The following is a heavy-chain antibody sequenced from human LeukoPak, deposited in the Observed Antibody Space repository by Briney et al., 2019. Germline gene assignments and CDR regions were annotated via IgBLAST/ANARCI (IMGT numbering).Heavy chain of an antibody. J-gene: IGHJ4*02. V-gene: IGHV4-31*03. D-gene: IGHD3-10*01. Sequence: SETLSLTCTVSGGSISSGGYYWSWIRQHPGKGLEWIGYIYYSGSTYYNPSLKSRVTISVDTSKNQFSLKLSSVTAADTAMYYCGRGGNRFGGFYFDYWGQGIQVIVSS. CDR1: GGSISSGGYY. CDR2: IYYSGST. CDR3: GRGGNRFGGFYFDY.